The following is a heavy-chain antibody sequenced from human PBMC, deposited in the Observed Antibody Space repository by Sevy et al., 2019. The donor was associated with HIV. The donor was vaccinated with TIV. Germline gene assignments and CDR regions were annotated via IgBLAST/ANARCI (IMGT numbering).Heavy chain of an antibody. V-gene: IGHV3-9*01. CDR1: GFTFDDNA. D-gene: IGHD2-2*01. J-gene: IGHJ6*02. CDR2: ISWNSDKI. Sequence: GGSLRLSCVASGFTFDDNAMHWVRQAPGKGLEWVSGISWNSDKIGYADSVKGRFTISRDNAKNSLYLQMNSLRTEDTALYYCAKSRTLFRGMDVWGQGTTVTVSS. CDR3: AKSRTLFRGMDV.